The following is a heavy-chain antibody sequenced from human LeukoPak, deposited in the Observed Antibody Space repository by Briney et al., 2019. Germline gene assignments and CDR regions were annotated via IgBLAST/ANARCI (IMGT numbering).Heavy chain of an antibody. CDR2: ISGSGSDR. CDR1: GFTFSTYG. V-gene: IGHV3-23*01. Sequence: GGSLRLSCAASGFTFSTYGMSWVRQAPGKGLEWVSAISGSGSDRYYADSVKGRFTISRDNSKNTLYLQMNSLTVEDTALYYCVKRVRYGSGTYYFDYWGQGTLVTVSS. CDR3: VKRVRYGSGTYYFDY. D-gene: IGHD3-10*01. J-gene: IGHJ4*02.